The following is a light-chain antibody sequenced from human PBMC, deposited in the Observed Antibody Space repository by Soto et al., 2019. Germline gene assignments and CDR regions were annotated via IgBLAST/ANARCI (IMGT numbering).Light chain of an antibody. Sequence: IQMTQSPSSLSASVGDRVTITCRASRYIRTALSWYQHRPGQAPKVLICVASSLQSGVPSRFSGSGYGTDFTLTISSLQPEDFATYYCLQDYNYPWTFGQGTKVEIK. V-gene: IGKV1-6*01. CDR3: LQDYNYPWT. CDR1: RYIRTA. CDR2: VAS. J-gene: IGKJ1*01.